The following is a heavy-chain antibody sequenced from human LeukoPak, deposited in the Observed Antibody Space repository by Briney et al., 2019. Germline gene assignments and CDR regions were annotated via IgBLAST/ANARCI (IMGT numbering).Heavy chain of an antibody. CDR1: GFTFSSYW. CDR3: ASESIAAAGEFDY. J-gene: IGHJ4*02. Sequence: PGGSLRLSCAASGFTFSSYWMHWVRQAPGKGLVRVSRINSDGSSTSYADSVKGRFTISRDNAKNTLYLQMNSLRAEDTAVYYCASESIAAAGEFDYWGQGTLVTVSS. D-gene: IGHD6-13*01. CDR2: INSDGSST. V-gene: IGHV3-74*01.